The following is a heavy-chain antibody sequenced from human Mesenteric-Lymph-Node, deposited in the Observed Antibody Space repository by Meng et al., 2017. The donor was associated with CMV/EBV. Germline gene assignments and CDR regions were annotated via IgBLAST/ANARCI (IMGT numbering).Heavy chain of an antibody. CDR1: GGSISSSSYY. J-gene: IGHJ3*01. Sequence: SETLSLTCTVSGGSISSSSYYWGWIRQSPGKGLEWIGHIDDSGYTSYNPSLKSRVTTSVDTSTNQFFLKLTSVTAADTAVYFCATSHGGGYYTAPTPFQFWGQGTMVTVSS. D-gene: IGHD3-10*01. CDR2: IDDSGYT. CDR3: ATSHGGGYYTAPTPFQF. V-gene: IGHV4-61*05.